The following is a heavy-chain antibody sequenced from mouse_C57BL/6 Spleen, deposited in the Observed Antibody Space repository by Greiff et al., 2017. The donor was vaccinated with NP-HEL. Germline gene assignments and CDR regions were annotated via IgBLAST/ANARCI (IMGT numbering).Heavy chain of an antibody. Sequence: EVQLQQSGTVLARPGASVKMSCKTSGYTFTSYWMHWVKQRPGQGLEWIGAIYPGNSDTSYNQKFKGKAKLTAVTSASTAYMELSSLTNEDSAVYYCTRSIYYDYDQGFDYWGKGTTLTVST. CDR2: IYPGNSDT. CDR1: GYTFTSYW. D-gene: IGHD2-4*01. V-gene: IGHV1-5*01. J-gene: IGHJ2*01. CDR3: TRSIYYDYDQGFDY.